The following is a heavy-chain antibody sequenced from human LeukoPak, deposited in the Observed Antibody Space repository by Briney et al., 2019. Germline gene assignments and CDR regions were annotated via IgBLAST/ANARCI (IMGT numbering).Heavy chain of an antibody. Sequence: GGSLRLSCAASGFTFHDHGMSWVRQAPGKGLEWVSALNWNGDNTGYAASVKGRFTISRDNAKKSLYLQLNSLTAEDTAYYYCAREEGPYFECWGQGTLVTVSS. J-gene: IGHJ4*02. CDR1: GFTFHDHG. CDR2: LNWNGDNT. CDR3: AREEGPYFEC. V-gene: IGHV3-20*04.